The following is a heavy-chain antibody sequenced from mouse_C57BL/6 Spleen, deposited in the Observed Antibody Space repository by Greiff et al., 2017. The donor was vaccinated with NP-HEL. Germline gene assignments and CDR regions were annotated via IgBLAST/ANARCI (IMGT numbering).Heavy chain of an antibody. CDR3: ARGVGGYFDY. CDR1: GYSITSGYY. V-gene: IGHV3-6*01. CDR2: ISYDGSN. Sequence: EESGPGLVKPSPSLSLTCSVTGYSITSGYYWNWIRQFPGNKLEWMGYISYDGSNNYNPSLKNRISITRDTSKNQFFLKLNSVTTEDTATYYCARGVGGYFDYWGQGTTLTVSS. J-gene: IGHJ2*01.